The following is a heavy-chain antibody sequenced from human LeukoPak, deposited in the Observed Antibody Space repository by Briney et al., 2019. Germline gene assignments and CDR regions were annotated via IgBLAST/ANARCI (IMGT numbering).Heavy chain of an antibody. J-gene: IGHJ4*02. Sequence: GGSLRLSCAASGFTFSSYGMHWVRQAPGKGLEWVAVIWYDGSNKYYADSVKGRFTISRDNSKNTLYLQMNSLRAEDTAVYYCARDDYCSSTSCYTDSFDYWGQGTLVTVSS. D-gene: IGHD2-2*02. V-gene: IGHV3-33*01. CDR3: ARDDYCSSTSCYTDSFDY. CDR1: GFTFSSYG. CDR2: IWYDGSNK.